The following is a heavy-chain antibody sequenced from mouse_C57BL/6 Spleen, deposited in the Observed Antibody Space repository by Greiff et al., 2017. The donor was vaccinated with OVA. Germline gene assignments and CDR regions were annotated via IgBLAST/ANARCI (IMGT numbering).Heavy chain of an antibody. CDR2: ISDGGSYT. D-gene: IGHD3-1*01. CDR3: ARDRGLRYFDY. Sequence: EVKLMESGGGLVKPGGSLKLSCAASGFTFSSYAMSWVRQTPEKRLEWVATISDGGSYTYYPDNVKGRFTISRDNAKNNLYLQMSHLKSEDTAMYYCARDRGLRYFDYWGQGTTLTVSS. V-gene: IGHV5-4*01. J-gene: IGHJ2*01. CDR1: GFTFSSYA.